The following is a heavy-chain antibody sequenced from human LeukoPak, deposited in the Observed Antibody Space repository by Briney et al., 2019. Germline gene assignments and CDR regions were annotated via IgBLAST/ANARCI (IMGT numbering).Heavy chain of an antibody. V-gene: IGHV4-34*01. CDR2: INHSGST. CDR3: ARRVVVPAVGFDC. J-gene: IGHJ4*02. CDR1: GASISGYY. Sequence: PSETLSLTCSVSGASISGYYWTWIRQPPGKGLEWIGEINHSGSTNYNPSLKSRVTISVDMSKNQFSLKLSSVTAADTAVYYCARRVVVPAVGFDCWGQGTLVTVSS. D-gene: IGHD2-15*01.